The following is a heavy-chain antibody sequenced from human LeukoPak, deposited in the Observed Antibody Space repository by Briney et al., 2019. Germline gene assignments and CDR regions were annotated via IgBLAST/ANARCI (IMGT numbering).Heavy chain of an antibody. D-gene: IGHD1-26*01. V-gene: IGHV4-4*07. CDR2: IYSSGDT. J-gene: IGHJ4*02. Sequence: PSETLSLTCTVSGGSISSYYWSWIRQPAGKGLEWIGRIYSSGDTHYNPSLKSRLTMSVDTSKNQFSLKLSSVTAADTAVYYCARAPPMGATYFDYWGQGTLVTVCS. CDR3: ARAPPMGATYFDY. CDR1: GGSISSYY.